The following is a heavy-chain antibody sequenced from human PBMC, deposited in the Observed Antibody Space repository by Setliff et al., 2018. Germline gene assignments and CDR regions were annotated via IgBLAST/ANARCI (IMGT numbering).Heavy chain of an antibody. CDR3: RFWDGSYKNDY. CDR2: INHSGST. V-gene: IGHV4-34*01. D-gene: IGHD3-3*01. Sequence: SETLSLTCTVYGGSLSDYYWSWIRQPPGKGLEWIVEINHSGSTNYSPSLKSRVTISVDMSKNQLSLKLSSVTAADTAAYYCRFWDGSYKNDYRGQGTLVTSPQ. J-gene: IGHJ4*02. CDR1: GGSLSDYY.